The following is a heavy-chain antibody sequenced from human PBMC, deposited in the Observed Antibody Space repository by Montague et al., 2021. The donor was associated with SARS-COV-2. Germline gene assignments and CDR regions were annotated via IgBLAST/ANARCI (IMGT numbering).Heavy chain of an antibody. V-gene: IGHV6-1*01. D-gene: IGHD4-11*01. Sequence: CAISGDSVSSNLATWNWIRQAPSRGLEWLGRTCYRSKWYNDYAESVKSRITIDPDTSKHQFSLHLNSVTPEDTAVYYCARIPVGSKYYFDFWGQGTLVTVSS. CDR3: ARIPVGSKYYFDF. CDR2: TCYRSKWYN. CDR1: GDSVSSNLAT. J-gene: IGHJ4*02.